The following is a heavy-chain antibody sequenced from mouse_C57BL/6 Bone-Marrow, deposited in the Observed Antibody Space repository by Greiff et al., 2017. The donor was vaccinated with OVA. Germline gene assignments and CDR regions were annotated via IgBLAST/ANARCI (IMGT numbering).Heavy chain of an antibody. Sequence: QVHVKQSGAELVRPGASVTLSCKASGYTFTDYEMHWVKQTPVHGLEWIGAIDPETGGTAYNQKFKGKAILTADKSSSTAYMELRSLTSEDSAVYYCTRTYYSNYCYAMDYWGQGTSVTVSS. V-gene: IGHV1-15*01. J-gene: IGHJ4*01. CDR1: GYTFTDYE. CDR3: TRTYYSNYCYAMDY. D-gene: IGHD2-5*01. CDR2: IDPETGGT.